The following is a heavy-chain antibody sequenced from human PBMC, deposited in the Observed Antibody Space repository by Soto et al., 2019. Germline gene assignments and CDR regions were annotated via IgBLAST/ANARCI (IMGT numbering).Heavy chain of an antibody. J-gene: IGHJ6*02. V-gene: IGHV1-46*01. CDR2: INPNGGST. CDR1: GYSFTSYS. D-gene: IGHD3-16*02. Sequence: QVQLVQSGAEVKRPGASVKVSCKASGYSFTSYSMHWVRQAPGQGLEWMGIINPNGGSTTYAQKFQGRLTMTRDTSTSTVYMELSSLRAQDTAVYYCARDYRIADAWGQGTTVTVSS. CDR3: ARDYRIADA.